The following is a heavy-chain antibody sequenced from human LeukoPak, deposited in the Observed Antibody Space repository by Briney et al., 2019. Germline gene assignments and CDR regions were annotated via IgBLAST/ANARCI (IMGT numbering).Heavy chain of an antibody. CDR2: INHTGST. V-gene: IGHV4-34*01. CDR1: GESFTTYY. CDR3: ARDRPRLRGYSYGYYYYMDV. J-gene: IGHJ6*03. D-gene: IGHD5-18*01. Sequence: SETLSLTCAVYGESFTTYYWAWIRQTPGKGLEWIGEINHTGSTNYNPSLKSRVTMSIDTSKNQFSLKLSSVTAADTAVYYCARDRPRLRGYSYGYYYYMDVWGKGTTVTVSS.